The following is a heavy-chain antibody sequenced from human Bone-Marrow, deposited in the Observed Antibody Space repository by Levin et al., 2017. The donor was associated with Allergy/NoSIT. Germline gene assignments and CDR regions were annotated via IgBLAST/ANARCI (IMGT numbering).Heavy chain of an antibody. V-gene: IGHV4-39*01. D-gene: IGHD3-10*01. CDR1: GGSISSSGYY. Sequence: SETLSLTCSVSGGSISSSGYYWGWIRQPPGKGLEWIGSFFDSGNTYSNPSLRGRVTMSVDTSKNHFSLTLTSVTAADTAFYYCARHDDEDGSGIQWFDPWGQGTLVTVSS. CDR2: FFDSGNT. CDR3: ARHDDEDGSGIQWFDP. J-gene: IGHJ5*02.